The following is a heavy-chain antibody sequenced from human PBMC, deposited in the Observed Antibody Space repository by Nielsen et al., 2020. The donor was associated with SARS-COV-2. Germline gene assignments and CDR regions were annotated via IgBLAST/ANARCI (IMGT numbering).Heavy chain of an antibody. CDR3: ARVGPEDYYYYMDV. CDR2: ISTYNGNT. J-gene: IGHJ6*03. V-gene: IGHV1-18*04. CDR1: GYTFTSYG. Sequence: ASVKVSCKASGYTFTSYGVSWVRQAPGQGLGWMGLISTYNGNTNYAQKLQGRVTMTTDTSTSTAYMELRSLRSDDTAVYYCARVGPEDYYYYMDVWGKGTTVTVSS. D-gene: IGHD1-14*01.